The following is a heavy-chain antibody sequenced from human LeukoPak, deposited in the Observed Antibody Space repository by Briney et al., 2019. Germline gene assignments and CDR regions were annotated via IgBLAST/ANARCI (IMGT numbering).Heavy chain of an antibody. D-gene: IGHD3-3*01. V-gene: IGHV4-39*07. CDR2: IYHSGST. J-gene: IGHJ4*02. CDR3: ARGVPREYDFWSGLFGN. Sequence: SETLSLTCTVSGGSISSSSYYWGWIRQPPGKGLEWIGSIYHSGSTDYNPSLKSRVTISVDTSKNQFSLKVSSVTAADTAVYYCARGVPREYDFWSGLFGNWGQGTLVTVSS. CDR1: GGSISSSSYY.